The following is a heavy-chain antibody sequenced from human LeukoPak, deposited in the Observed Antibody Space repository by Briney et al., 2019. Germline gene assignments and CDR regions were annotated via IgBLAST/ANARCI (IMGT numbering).Heavy chain of an antibody. CDR2: IIPIFGTA. V-gene: IGHV1-69*06. D-gene: IGHD5-24*01. J-gene: IGHJ5*02. CDR1: GGTFSSYA. CDR3: ARAGGWLQPPHNWFDP. Sequence: ASVKVSCKASGGTFSSYAISWVRQAPGQGLEWMGGIIPIFGTANYAQKFQGRVTITADKSTSTAYMELSRLRSDDTAVYYCARAGGWLQPPHNWFDPWGQGTLVTVSS.